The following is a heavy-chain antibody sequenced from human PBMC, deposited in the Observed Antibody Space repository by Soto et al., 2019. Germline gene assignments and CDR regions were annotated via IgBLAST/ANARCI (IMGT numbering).Heavy chain of an antibody. CDR3: AKDLLRTQLLYLGNFDY. V-gene: IGHV3-23*01. D-gene: IGHD2-2*02. J-gene: IGHJ4*02. CDR1: GFTFSSYA. CDR2: ISGSGGST. Sequence: HPGGSLRLSCAASGFTFSSYAMSWVRQAPGKGLEWVSAISGSGGSTYYADSVKGRSTISRDNSKNTLYLQMNSLRAEDTAVYYCAKDLLRTQLLYLGNFDYWGQGTLVTVSS.